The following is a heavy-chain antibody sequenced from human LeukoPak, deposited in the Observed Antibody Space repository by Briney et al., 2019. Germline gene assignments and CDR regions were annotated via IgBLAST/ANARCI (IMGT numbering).Heavy chain of an antibody. J-gene: IGHJ4*02. D-gene: IGHD2-2*01. V-gene: IGHV1-18*01. CDR2: ISAYNGNT. CDR3: ARDLGHWSSTSCYDHFDY. CDR1: GYTFTSYG. Sequence: ASVKVSCKASGYTFTSYGISWVRQAPGQGLEWMGWISAYNGNTNYAQKLQGRVTMTTDTSTSTAYMELRSLRFDDTAVYYCARDLGHWSSTSCYDHFDYWGQGTLVTVPS.